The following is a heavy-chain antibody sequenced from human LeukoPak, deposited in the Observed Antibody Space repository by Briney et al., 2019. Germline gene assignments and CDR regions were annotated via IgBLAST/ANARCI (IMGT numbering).Heavy chain of an antibody. CDR1: GGSISSYY. J-gene: IGHJ4*02. CDR2: IYYSGST. V-gene: IGHV4-59*01. Sequence: PSETLSLTCTVSGGSISSYYWSWLRQPPGKGLEWIGYIYYSGSTNYNPSLKSRVTISVDTSKNQFSLKLNSVTAADTAVYYCARAIAVAGITYYFDYWGQGTLVTVSS. D-gene: IGHD6-19*01. CDR3: ARAIAVAGITYYFDY.